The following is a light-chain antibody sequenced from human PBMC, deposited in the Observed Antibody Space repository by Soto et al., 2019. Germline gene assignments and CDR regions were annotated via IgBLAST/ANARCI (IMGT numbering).Light chain of an antibody. Sequence: EIVMTQSPATLSVSPGETATPSCRASQSVRNNLAWYQQKPGQAPNLLFFAASTGATGVPARFSGSGSGTDFTLTISRLEPEDFAVYYCQQYGSSLWTFGQGTKVDIK. CDR1: QSVRNN. V-gene: IGKV3-15*01. CDR2: AAS. J-gene: IGKJ1*01. CDR3: QQYGSSLWT.